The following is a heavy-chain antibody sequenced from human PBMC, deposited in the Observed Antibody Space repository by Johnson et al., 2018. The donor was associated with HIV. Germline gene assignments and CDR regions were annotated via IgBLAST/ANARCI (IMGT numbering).Heavy chain of an antibody. Sequence: QVQLVESGGGLVKPGGSLRLSCAASGFTFSDYYMSWIRQAPGKGLEWVSYISNSGSTIYYADSVKGRFTISRDNAKNSLYLQMNSRRAEETAVYYCARERATLWFRASGAAFDIWGQGTMVTVSS. D-gene: IGHD3-10*01. CDR1: GFTFSDYY. CDR2: ISNSGSTI. CDR3: ARERATLWFRASGAAFDI. J-gene: IGHJ3*02. V-gene: IGHV3-11*04.